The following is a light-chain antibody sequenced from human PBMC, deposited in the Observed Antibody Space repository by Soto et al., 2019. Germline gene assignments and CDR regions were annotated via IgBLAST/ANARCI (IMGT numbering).Light chain of an antibody. J-gene: IGKJ1*01. V-gene: IGKV3-20*01. CDR2: GAS. Sequence: PVERATVSCRASQSVSSNYLAWYQQKPGQAPRLLIYGASTRATGVPDRFSGSGSGTDFTLTISRLEPEDFAVYHCQQYGSLSWTFGQGTKVDIK. CDR1: QSVSSNY. CDR3: QQYGSLSWT.